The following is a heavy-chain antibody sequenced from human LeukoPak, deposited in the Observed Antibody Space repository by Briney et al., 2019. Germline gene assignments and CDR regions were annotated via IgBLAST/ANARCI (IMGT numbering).Heavy chain of an antibody. Sequence: GGSLRLSCAASGFTFSSYWMHWVRQAPGKGLEWVSRINSDGSSTSYADSVMGRFTISRDNAKNSLYLQMNSLRAEDTAVYYCARCIAVAGTLYWFDPWGQGTLVTVSS. CDR3: ARCIAVAGTLYWFDP. V-gene: IGHV3-74*01. CDR2: INSDGSST. D-gene: IGHD6-19*01. CDR1: GFTFSSYW. J-gene: IGHJ5*02.